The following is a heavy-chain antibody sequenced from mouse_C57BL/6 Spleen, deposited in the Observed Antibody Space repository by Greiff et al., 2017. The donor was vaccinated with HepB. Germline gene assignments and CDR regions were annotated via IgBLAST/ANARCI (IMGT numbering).Heavy chain of an antibody. CDR1: GYTFTDYE. CDR2: IDPETGGT. CDR3: TRRGDLYYAMDY. V-gene: IGHV1-15*01. Sequence: QVQLQQSGAELVRPGASVTLSCKASGYTFTDYEMHWVKQTPVHGLEWIGAIDPETGGTAYNQKFKGKAILTADKSSSTAYMELRSLTSEDSAVYYCTRRGDLYYAMDYWGQGTSVTVSS. J-gene: IGHJ4*01.